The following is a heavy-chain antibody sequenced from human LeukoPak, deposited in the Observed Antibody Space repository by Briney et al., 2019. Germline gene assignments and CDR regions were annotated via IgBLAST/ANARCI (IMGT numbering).Heavy chain of an antibody. Sequence: PGGSLRLSCAASGFIFSNYAMSWVRQAPGKGLEWVSAIGGRDSGTYYADFVRGRFTVSRDDPKNTLYLQMNTLRAEDTAVYYCARGYYDSSDYYPIVYWGQGTLVTVSS. V-gene: IGHV3-23*01. CDR3: ARGYYDSSDYYPIVY. CDR1: GFIFSNYA. CDR2: IGGRDSGT. D-gene: IGHD3-22*01. J-gene: IGHJ4*02.